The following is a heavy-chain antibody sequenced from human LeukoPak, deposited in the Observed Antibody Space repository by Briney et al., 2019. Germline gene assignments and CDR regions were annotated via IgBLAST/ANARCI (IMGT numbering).Heavy chain of an antibody. J-gene: IGHJ5*02. V-gene: IGHV4-34*01. CDR2: INHSGST. Sequence: PSETLSLTCAVYGGSFSGYYWSWIRQPPGKGLEWIGEINHSGSTNYNPSLKSRVTISVDTSKNQFSLKLSSVTAADTAVYYCARVSNMVEVVPWGQGTLVTVSS. CDR3: ARVSNMVEVVP. D-gene: IGHD2-2*01. CDR1: GGSFSGYY.